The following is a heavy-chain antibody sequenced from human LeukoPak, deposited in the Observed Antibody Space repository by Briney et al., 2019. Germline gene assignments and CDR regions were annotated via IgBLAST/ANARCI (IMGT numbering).Heavy chain of an antibody. CDR3: ARIRDGYNDAYDI. V-gene: IGHV1-46*01. D-gene: IGHD5-24*01. J-gene: IGHJ3*02. Sequence: PLASVKVSCKASGYTFTSYYIHWVRQAPGQGLEWMGLINPGGGNTNYAQNFQGRVTMTRDTSASTVYMELSSLRSEDTAIYYCARIRDGYNDAYDIWGQGTVVTVPS. CDR2: INPGGGNT. CDR1: GYTFTSYY.